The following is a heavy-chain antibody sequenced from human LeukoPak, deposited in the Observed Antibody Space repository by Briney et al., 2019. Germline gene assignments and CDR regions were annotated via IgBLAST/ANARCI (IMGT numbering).Heavy chain of an antibody. D-gene: IGHD3-22*01. CDR1: GYTFTGYY. CDR2: INPNSGGT. Sequence: ALVKVSCKASGYTFTGYYMHWVRQAPGQGLEWMGWINPNSGGTNYAQKFQGRVTMTRDTSISTAYMELSRLRSDDTAVYYCARAATYYYDSSGSYGMDVWGQGTTVTVSS. CDR3: ARAATYYYDSSGSYGMDV. V-gene: IGHV1-2*02. J-gene: IGHJ6*02.